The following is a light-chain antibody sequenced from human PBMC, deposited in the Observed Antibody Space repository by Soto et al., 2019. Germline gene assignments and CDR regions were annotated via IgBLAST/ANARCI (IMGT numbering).Light chain of an antibody. CDR1: SXXXGAGYD. V-gene: IGLV1-40*01. CDR2: GNS. J-gene: IGLJ2*01. CDR3: QSYDSSLSGVV. Sequence: QSVLTQPPSVSGAPGQRVTISCTGSSXXXGAGYDVHWYQQLPGTAPKLLIYGNSNRPSGVPDRFSGSKSGTSASLAITGLQAXXXADXYCQSYDSSLSGVVFGGGTKLTVL.